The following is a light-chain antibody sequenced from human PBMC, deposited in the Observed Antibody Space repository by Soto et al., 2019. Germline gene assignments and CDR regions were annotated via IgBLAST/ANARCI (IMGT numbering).Light chain of an antibody. J-gene: IGLJ1*01. V-gene: IGLV2-11*01. CDR3: CSYAGSSSFV. CDR1: SSDVGGYDY. Sequence: QSALTQPRSVSGSPGQSVTISCTGTSSDVGGYDYVSWYQQHPGKAPKVMIYDVTNRPSGVPDRFSGSKSGNTASLTISGLQAEDEADYYCCSYAGSSSFVFGTGTKVTVL. CDR2: DVT.